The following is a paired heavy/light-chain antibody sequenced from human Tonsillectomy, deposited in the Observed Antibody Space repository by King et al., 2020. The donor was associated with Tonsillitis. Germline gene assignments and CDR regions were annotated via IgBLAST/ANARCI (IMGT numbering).Heavy chain of an antibody. V-gene: IGHV3-23*01. CDR1: GFTFSTYA. D-gene: IGHD7-27*01. J-gene: IGHJ4*02. CDR3: AKGRLGMPFDY. CDR2: ISGSGSST. Sequence: EVKLLESGGGLVQPGGSLRLSCAASGFTFSTYAMSWVRQGPGKGLEWVSTISGSGSSTYYADSEKGRFTISRDISNNTLYLQMNSLRAEDTAVYFCAKGRLGMPFDYWGQGTLVTVSS.
Light chain of an antibody. CDR3: ASWDDSLNGVV. CDR1: SSNIGSNY. CDR2: VNN. J-gene: IGLJ2*01. Sequence: QSVLTQPPSASGTPGQRVTISCSGSSSNIGSNYLYWYQQLPGSAPKLLIYVNNQRPSGVPDRFSGSKSGTSASLAISGLRSEDEADYYCASWDDSLNGVVFGGGTKLTVL. V-gene: IGLV1-47*01.